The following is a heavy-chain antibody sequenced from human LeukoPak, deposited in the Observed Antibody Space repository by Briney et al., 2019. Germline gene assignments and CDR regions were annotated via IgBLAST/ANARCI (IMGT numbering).Heavy chain of an antibody. CDR3: ARSFGSGYGDAFDI. Sequence: SETLSLTCTVSGGSISSYYWSWIRQPPGKGLEWIGYIYYSGSTNYNPSLKSRVTISVDTSTNQFSLKLSSVTAADTAVYYCARSFGSGYGDAFDIWGQGTMVTVSS. D-gene: IGHD3-3*01. CDR2: IYYSGST. V-gene: IGHV4-59*01. CDR1: GGSISSYY. J-gene: IGHJ3*02.